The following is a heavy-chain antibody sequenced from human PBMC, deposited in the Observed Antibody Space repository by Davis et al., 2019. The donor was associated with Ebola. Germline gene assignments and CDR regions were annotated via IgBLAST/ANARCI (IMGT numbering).Heavy chain of an antibody. J-gene: IGHJ4*02. CDR2: ISWNSGSI. CDR3: ARDSGEWELLLSFDY. D-gene: IGHD1-26*01. CDR1: GFTFDDYA. Sequence: GGSLRLSCAASGFTFDDYAMHWVRQAPGKGLEWVSGISWNSGSIGYADSVKGRFTISRDNAKNSLYLQMNSLRAEDTAVYYCARDSGEWELLLSFDYWGQGTLVTVSS. V-gene: IGHV3-9*01.